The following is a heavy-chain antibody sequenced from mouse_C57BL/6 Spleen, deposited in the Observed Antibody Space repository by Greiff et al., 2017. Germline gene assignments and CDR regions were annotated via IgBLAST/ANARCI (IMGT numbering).Heavy chain of an antibody. J-gene: IGHJ4*01. V-gene: IGHV5-17*01. Sequence: EVQLKESGGGLVKPGGSLKLSCAASGFTFSDYGMHWVRQAPEKGLEWVAYISSGSSTIYYADTVKGRFTISRDNAKNTLFLQMTSLRSEDTAMYYCARSQRRLRDAMDYWGQGTSVTVSS. D-gene: IGHD3-2*02. CDR2: ISSGSSTI. CDR3: ARSQRRLRDAMDY. CDR1: GFTFSDYG.